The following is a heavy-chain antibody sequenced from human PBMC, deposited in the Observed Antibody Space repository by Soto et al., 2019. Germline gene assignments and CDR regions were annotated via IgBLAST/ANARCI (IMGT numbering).Heavy chain of an antibody. Sequence: GGSLRLSCAASGFTFSSYDMHWVRQATGKGLEWASAIGTAGDTYYPGSVKGRFTISRENAKNSLYLQMNSLRAGDTAVYYCARAEREYCSRGRCHPDAFDIWGQGPMVTVS. J-gene: IGHJ3*02. CDR1: GFTFSSYD. V-gene: IGHV3-13*01. D-gene: IGHD2-15*01. CDR2: IGTAGDT. CDR3: ARAEREYCSRGRCHPDAFDI.